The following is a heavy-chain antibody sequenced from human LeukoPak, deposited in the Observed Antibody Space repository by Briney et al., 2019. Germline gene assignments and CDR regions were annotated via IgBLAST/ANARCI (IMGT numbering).Heavy chain of an antibody. D-gene: IGHD2-8*01. Sequence: GGSLGLSCAASGFPFMSYSMNWVRQAPGKGLEGVSYIISSSSTIYYADSVKGRFTISRDNAKDSLYLQMNSLRAEDTAVYYCARPLGYCTNGVCYTGFDYWGQGTLVTVSS. CDR3: ARPLGYCTNGVCYTGFDY. CDR2: IISSSSTI. V-gene: IGHV3-48*04. J-gene: IGHJ4*02. CDR1: GFPFMSYS.